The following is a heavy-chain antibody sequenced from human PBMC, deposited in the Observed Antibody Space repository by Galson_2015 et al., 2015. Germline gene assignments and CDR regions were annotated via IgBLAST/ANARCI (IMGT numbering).Heavy chain of an antibody. J-gene: IGHJ4*02. V-gene: IGHV3-23*01. CDR1: GFTFSSYA. Sequence: ALRLSCAASGFTFSSYAMSWVRQAPGKGLEWVSLITARGGSPYYADSVKRRFTISRDNSKNTLYLQMNSLRAEDTAMYYCAKGVGSDFYYANDYWGQGTLVTVSS. D-gene: IGHD3-22*01. CDR3: AKGVGSDFYYANDY. CDR2: ITARGGSP.